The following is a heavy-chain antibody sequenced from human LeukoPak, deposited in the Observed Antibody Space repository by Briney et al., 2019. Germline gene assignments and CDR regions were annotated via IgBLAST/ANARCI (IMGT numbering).Heavy chain of an antibody. CDR2: IGGSGGST. D-gene: IGHD3-22*01. J-gene: IGHJ4*02. Sequence: RPGGSRRLSCAASGFTFSTYAVNWVRQAPGKGLEWVSTIGGSGGSTYYADSVKGRFTISRDNSKNTLYLQMNSLRAEDTAVYYCANDQLHYYYDSTGDYWGQGTLVTVSS. V-gene: IGHV3-23*01. CDR1: GFTFSTYA. CDR3: ANDQLHYYYDSTGDY.